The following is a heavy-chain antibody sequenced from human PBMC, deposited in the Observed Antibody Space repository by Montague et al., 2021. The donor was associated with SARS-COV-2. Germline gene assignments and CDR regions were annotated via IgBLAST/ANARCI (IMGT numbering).Heavy chain of an antibody. CDR1: GFTFSSYA. D-gene: IGHD3-3*01. CDR3: ARESRGADDYDFWSGYWGVYYYYMDV. CDR2: ISYDGSNK. Sequence: SLRLSCAASGFTFSSYAMHWVRQAPGKGLEWVAVISYDGSNKYYADSVKSRFTISRDNSKNTLYLQMNSLRAEDTAVYYCARESRGADDYDFWSGYWGVYYYYMDVWGKGTTVTVSS. J-gene: IGHJ6*03. V-gene: IGHV3-30*04.